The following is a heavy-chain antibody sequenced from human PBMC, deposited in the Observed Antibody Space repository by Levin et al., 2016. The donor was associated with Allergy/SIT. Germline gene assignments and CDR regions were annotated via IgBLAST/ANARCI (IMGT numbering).Heavy chain of an antibody. CDR1: GYTFTDSY. CDR3: ATYSTSDYYYGMDV. J-gene: IGHJ6*02. CDR2: INPISGRT. V-gene: IGHV1-2*04. D-gene: IGHD6-6*01. Sequence: ASVKVSCKASGYTFTDSYIHWVRQAPGQGLEWMGFINPISGRTKSAQKFQGWLTMTRDTSISTAYMELSSLKSDDTALYYCATYSTSDYYYGMDVWGQGTTVTVSS.